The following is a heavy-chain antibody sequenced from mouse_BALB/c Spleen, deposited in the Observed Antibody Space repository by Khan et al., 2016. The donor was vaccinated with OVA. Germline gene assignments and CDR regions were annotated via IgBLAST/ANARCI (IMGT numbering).Heavy chain of an antibody. CDR1: GFTFSNYA. CDR3: ARDCWFAY. J-gene: IGHJ3*01. Sequence: EVELVESGGGLVKPGGSLKLSCAASGFTFSNYAMSWVRQSPEKRLEWVASISSGDSTYYPDSVKGRITISRDNARNILYLQMSSLRSEDTAMYYCARDCWFAYWGQGTLVTVSA. V-gene: IGHV5-6-5*01. CDR2: ISSGDST.